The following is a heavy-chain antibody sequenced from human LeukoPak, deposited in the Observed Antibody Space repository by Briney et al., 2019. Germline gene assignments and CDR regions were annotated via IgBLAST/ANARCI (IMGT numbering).Heavy chain of an antibody. V-gene: IGHV5-51*01. CDR1: GYSFTSYW. CDR2: IYPGDSDT. D-gene: IGHD3-22*01. Sequence: GESLKISCKGSGYSFTSYWIGWVRQMPGKGLEWMGIIYPGDSDTRYSPSFQGQVTLSADKSISTAYLQWSSLKASDTAMYYCARHALPTYYYDSSGYYGPQLQPYWYFDLWGRGTLVTVSS. CDR3: ARHALPTYYYDSSGYYGPQLQPYWYFDL. J-gene: IGHJ2*01.